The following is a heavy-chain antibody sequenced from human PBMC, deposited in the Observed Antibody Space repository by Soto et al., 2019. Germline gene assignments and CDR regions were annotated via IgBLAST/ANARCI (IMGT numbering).Heavy chain of an antibody. J-gene: IGHJ6*02. CDR1: GYSFTSYL. D-gene: IGHD6-19*01. CDR2: IDPSDSYT. Sequence: EPQKISSKGSGYSFTSYLISWVRQMPGKGLEWMGRIDPSDSYTNYSPSFQGHVTISADKSISTAYLQWSSLKASDTAMYYCARLPVAGTSYYYGMDVWGQGTTVSVSS. CDR3: ARLPVAGTSYYYGMDV. V-gene: IGHV5-10-1*01.